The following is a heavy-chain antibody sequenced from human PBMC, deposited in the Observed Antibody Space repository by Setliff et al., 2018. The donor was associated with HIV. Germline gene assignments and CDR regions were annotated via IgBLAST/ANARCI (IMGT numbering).Heavy chain of an antibody. J-gene: IGHJ5*02. CDR1: GGSASNSRYY. D-gene: IGHD3-22*01. Sequence: SETLSLTCTVSGGSASNSRYYWAWIRQPPGKGLEYIGSIHYNERTYYNPSLKSRVGISIDTSKNQFSLNLTSVTAADTAVYYCASRVYYYDSNNFLREEGFDPWGQGTLVTVSS. CDR2: IHYNERT. CDR3: ASRVYYYDSNNFLREEGFDP. V-gene: IGHV4-39*01.